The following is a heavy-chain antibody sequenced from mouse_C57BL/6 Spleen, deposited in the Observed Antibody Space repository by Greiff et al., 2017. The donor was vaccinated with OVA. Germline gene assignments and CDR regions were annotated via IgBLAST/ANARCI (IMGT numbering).Heavy chain of an antibody. D-gene: IGHD1-1*01. Sequence: QVQLKQPGAELVMPGASVKLSCKASGYTFTSYWMHWVKQRPGQGLEWIGEIDPSDSYTNYNQKFKGKSTLTVDKSSSTAYMQLSSLTSEDSEVYYCARYYGSSPLGYWGQGTTLTVSS. V-gene: IGHV1-69*01. J-gene: IGHJ2*01. CDR2: IDPSDSYT. CDR1: GYTFTSYW. CDR3: ARYYGSSPLGY.